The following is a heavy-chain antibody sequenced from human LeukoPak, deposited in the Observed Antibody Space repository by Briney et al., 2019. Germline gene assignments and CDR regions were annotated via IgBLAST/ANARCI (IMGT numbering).Heavy chain of an antibody. J-gene: IGHJ3*02. V-gene: IGHV5-51*01. CDR1: GYSFTSYW. Sequence: GESLKISCKGSGYSFTSYWIGWVRQMPGKGLEWMGIIYPGDSDTRYSPSFQGQVTISADKSISTAYLQWSSLKASDTAMYYCARLSTGYYYDSSGSFHAFDIWGQGTMVTVSS. CDR2: IYPGDSDT. CDR3: ARLSTGYYYDSSGSFHAFDI. D-gene: IGHD3-22*01.